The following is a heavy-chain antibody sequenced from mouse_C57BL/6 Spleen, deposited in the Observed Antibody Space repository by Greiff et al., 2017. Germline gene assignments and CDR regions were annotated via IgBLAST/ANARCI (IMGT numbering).Heavy chain of an antibody. CDR2: ISSGSSTI. D-gene: IGHD4-1*01. Sequence: EVKLEESGGGLVKPGGSLKLSCAASGFTFSDYGMHWVRQAPEKGLEWVAYISSGSSTIYYADTVKGRFTISRDNAKNTLFLQMTSLRSEDTAMYYCARLTNWGNFDYWGQGTTLTVSS. V-gene: IGHV5-17*01. J-gene: IGHJ2*01. CDR1: GFTFSDYG. CDR3: ARLTNWGNFDY.